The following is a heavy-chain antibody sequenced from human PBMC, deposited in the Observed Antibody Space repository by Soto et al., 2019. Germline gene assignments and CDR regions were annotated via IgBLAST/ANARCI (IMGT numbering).Heavy chain of an antibody. D-gene: IGHD3-3*01. CDR2: INAGNGNT. Sequence: ASVKVSCKASGYTFSSHAMHWVRQAPGQRLEWMGWINAGNGNTKYSQNFQGRVAITRDTSASTAYMELRSLRSEDTAVCYCARDGARITVFGVVYYFDYWGQGTLVTVSS. CDR1: GYTFSSHA. V-gene: IGHV1-3*01. J-gene: IGHJ4*02. CDR3: ARDGARITVFGVVYYFDY.